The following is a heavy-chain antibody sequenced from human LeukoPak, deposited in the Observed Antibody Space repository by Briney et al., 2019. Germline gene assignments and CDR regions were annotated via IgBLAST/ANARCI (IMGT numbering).Heavy chain of an antibody. D-gene: IGHD6-13*01. J-gene: IGHJ6*03. V-gene: IGHV4-39*01. Sequence: PSETLSLTCNVSGDSITSGTYYWGWIRQPPGKGLEWIGSIYYSGSTYYNPSLKSRVTISVDTSKNQFSLKLSSVTAADTAVYYCARHLYIYSSSWYINYYYMDVWGKGTTVTVSS. CDR3: ARHLYIYSSSWYINYYYMDV. CDR1: GDSITSGTYY. CDR2: IYYSGST.